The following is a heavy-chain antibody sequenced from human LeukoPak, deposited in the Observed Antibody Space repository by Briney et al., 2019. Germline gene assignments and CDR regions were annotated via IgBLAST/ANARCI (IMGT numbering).Heavy chain of an antibody. V-gene: IGHV3-30*18. CDR2: VSFDGTTK. CDR1: GFTFSGYW. CDR3: AKEAYDSRGYRYFDY. Sequence: QSGGSLRLSCAASGFTFSGYWMNWVRQAPGKGLEWVAVVSFDGTTKYYADSVKGRFAISRDNSKNTVYLQMNSLRPEDTAMYYCAKEAYDSRGYRYFDYWGQGTLVTVSS. J-gene: IGHJ4*02. D-gene: IGHD3-22*01.